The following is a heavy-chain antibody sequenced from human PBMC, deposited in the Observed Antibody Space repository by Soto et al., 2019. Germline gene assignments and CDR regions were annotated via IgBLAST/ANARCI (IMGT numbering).Heavy chain of an antibody. J-gene: IGHJ4*02. CDR1: GGSVSSGNYY. Sequence: XGTLSLTCTVSGGSVSSGNYYWSWIRQPPGKRLEWIGYIYYSGSTTYNPSLKSRVTISVDTSKNQFSLELNSVTAADTAVYYCARRTSSSLDYWGQGTLVTVSS. CDR3: ARRTSSSLDY. D-gene: IGHD2-2*01. CDR2: IYYSGST. V-gene: IGHV4-61*01.